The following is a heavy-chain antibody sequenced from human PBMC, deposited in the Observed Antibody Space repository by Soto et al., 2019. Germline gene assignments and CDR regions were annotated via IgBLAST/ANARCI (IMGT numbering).Heavy chain of an antibody. Sequence: GSLRLSCAASGFTFSSYWMHWVRQAPGKGLVWVSRINSGGSSTSYADSVKGRFTISRDNAKNTLYLQMNSLRAEDTAVYYCARVSNYDYYYYYGMDVWGQGTTVTVS. CDR1: GFTFSSYW. D-gene: IGHD4-4*01. J-gene: IGHJ6*02. V-gene: IGHV3-74*01. CDR2: INSGGSST. CDR3: ARVSNYDYYYYYGMDV.